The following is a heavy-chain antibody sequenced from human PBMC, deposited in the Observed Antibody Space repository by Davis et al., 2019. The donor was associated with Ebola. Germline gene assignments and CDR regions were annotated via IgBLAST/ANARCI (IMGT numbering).Heavy chain of an antibody. CDR1: GFTATTHD. D-gene: IGHD2-21*01. CDR2: PHTGGTV. CDR3: ARGPYSSDGGGQHRGPDY. Sequence: GGSLRLSCAASGFTATTHDMTWVRQAPGNGREWVSVPHTGGTVSYPDSVKDRFTISRDSSKNTVSLQMNGVRAEETGLYYCARGPYSSDGGGQHRGPDYWGQGTLVTVSS. J-gene: IGHJ4*02. V-gene: IGHV3-66*01.